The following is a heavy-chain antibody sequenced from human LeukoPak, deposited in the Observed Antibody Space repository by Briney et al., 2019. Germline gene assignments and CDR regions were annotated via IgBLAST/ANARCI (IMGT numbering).Heavy chain of an antibody. D-gene: IGHD5-24*01. CDR2: ISGSGGST. CDR3: AKERGYGYNHIDH. Sequence: AGGSLRLSCEASGFPFSSYAMNWVRQAPGKGLEWVSTISGSGGSTYYADSVKGRFTISRDKSKNTVYLQMNSLRAEDTAVYYCAKERGYGYNHIDHWGQGTLVTVSS. J-gene: IGHJ4*02. CDR1: GFPFSSYA. V-gene: IGHV3-23*01.